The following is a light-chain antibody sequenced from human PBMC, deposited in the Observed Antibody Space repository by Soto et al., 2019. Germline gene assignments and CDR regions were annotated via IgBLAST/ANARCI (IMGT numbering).Light chain of an antibody. Sequence: QSVLTQPASVSGSPGQSITISCTGTRSDVGGYNYVSWYQQHPGKAPKLKNSEVNDRPSGVSKRFSGSKSDKTASLTNSRLQTEDEADYYCSSYTTSSTYVFGTGTKVTVL. CDR2: EVN. J-gene: IGLJ1*01. V-gene: IGLV2-14*03. CDR3: SSYTTSSTYV. CDR1: RSDVGGYNY.